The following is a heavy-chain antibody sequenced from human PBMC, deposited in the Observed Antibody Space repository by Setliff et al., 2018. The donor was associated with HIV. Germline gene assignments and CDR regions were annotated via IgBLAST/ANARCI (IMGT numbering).Heavy chain of an antibody. CDR2: IIPKSGET. V-gene: IGHV1-2*02. CDR3: ARYALCSGDCSDEGADI. Sequence: ASVKVSCKASGYTFTGYYIHWVRQAPGQGPEWMGWIIPKSGETSYAEKFQDRVTMTADTSTNTVYMELRSLRSDDTAVYYCARYALCSGDCSDEGADIWGQGTLVTVSS. CDR1: GYTFTGYY. D-gene: IGHD2-21*01. J-gene: IGHJ4*02.